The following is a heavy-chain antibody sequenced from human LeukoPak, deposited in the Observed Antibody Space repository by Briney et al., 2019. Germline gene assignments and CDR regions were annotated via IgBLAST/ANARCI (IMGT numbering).Heavy chain of an antibody. D-gene: IGHD3-10*01. V-gene: IGHV3-9*02. J-gene: IGHJ4*02. CDR3: AKGLYGSGSYPDY. Sequence: PGRSLRLSCAASGFTSGDYAMHWVRQAPGKGLEWVAGISWNSGFIGYADSVKGRFTISRDNAKNSLYLQMNSLRAEDMALYYCAKGLYGSGSYPDYWGQGTLVTVSS. CDR1: GFTSGDYA. CDR2: ISWNSGFI.